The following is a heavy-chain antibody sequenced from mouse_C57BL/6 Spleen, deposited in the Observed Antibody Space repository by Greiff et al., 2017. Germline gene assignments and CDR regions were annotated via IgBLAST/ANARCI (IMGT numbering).Heavy chain of an antibody. CDR3: TRSGWDD. CDR2: IDPETGGT. V-gene: IGHV1-15*01. CDR1: GYTFTDYE. J-gene: IGHJ2*01. D-gene: IGHD1-3*01. Sequence: VQLQESGAELVRPGASVTLSCKASGYTFTDYEMHWVKQTPVHGLEWIGAIDPETGGTAYNQKFKGKAILTADKSSSTAYMELRSLTSEDSAVYYCTRSGWDDWGQGTTLTVSS.